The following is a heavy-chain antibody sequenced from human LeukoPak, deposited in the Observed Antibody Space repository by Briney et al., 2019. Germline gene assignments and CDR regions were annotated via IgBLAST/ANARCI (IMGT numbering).Heavy chain of an antibody. CDR2: INPNSGGT. J-gene: IGHJ4*02. CDR3: ARDANDFWSGYYPYYFDY. D-gene: IGHD3-3*01. Sequence: ASAKVSCKASGYTFTGYYMHWVRQAPGQGLEWMGWINPNSGGTNYAQKFQGRVTMTRDTSISTAYMELSRLRSDDTAVYYCARDANDFWSGYYPYYFDYWGQGTLVTVSS. V-gene: IGHV1-2*02. CDR1: GYTFTGYY.